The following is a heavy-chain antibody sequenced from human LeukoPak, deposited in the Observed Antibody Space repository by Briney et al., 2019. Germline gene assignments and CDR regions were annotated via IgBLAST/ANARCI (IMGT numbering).Heavy chain of an antibody. J-gene: IGHJ3*02. V-gene: IGHV1-69*13. CDR2: IIPIFGTA. CDR3: ARDSGSSDAFDI. D-gene: IGHD6-13*01. CDR1: GGTFSSYA. Sequence: ASVKVSCKASGGTFSSYAISWVRQAPGQGLEWMGGIIPIFGTANYAQKFQGRVTITADESTSTAYMELSSLRSEDTAVYYCARDSGSSDAFDIWGQGTMVTVSS.